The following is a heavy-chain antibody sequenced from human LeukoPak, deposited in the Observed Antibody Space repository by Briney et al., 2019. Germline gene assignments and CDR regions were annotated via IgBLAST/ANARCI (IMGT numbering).Heavy chain of an antibody. D-gene: IGHD6-13*01. V-gene: IGHV1-18*01. CDR1: GYTFTSYG. J-gene: IGHJ5*02. Sequence: ASVKVSCKASGYTFTSYGISWVRQAPGQGLEWMRWISAYNGNTNYAQKLQGRVTMTTDTSTSTAYMELRSLRSDDTAVYYCARAGASSSWSPCDPWGQGTLVTVSS. CDR3: ARAGASSSWSPCDP. CDR2: ISAYNGNT.